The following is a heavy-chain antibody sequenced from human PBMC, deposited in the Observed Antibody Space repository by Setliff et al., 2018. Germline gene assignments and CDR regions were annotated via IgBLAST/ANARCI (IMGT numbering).Heavy chain of an antibody. CDR3: ARSGMPRLLYVGY. V-gene: IGHV4-34*01. Sequence: PSETLSLTCAVYGGSFSGYYWSWIRQPPGKGLEWIGEINHSGSTNYNQSLKSRVTLSVDTSKNQFSLQLTSVTAADTAVYYCARSGMPRLLYVGYWGLGTLVTVSS. J-gene: IGHJ4*02. CDR1: GGSFSGYY. CDR2: INHSGST. D-gene: IGHD2-21*01.